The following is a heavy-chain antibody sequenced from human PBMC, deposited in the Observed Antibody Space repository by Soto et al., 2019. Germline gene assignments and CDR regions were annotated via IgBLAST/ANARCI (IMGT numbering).Heavy chain of an antibody. CDR3: VKGGYHYFDY. CDR2: IKRKTDGGTT. J-gene: IGHJ4*02. Sequence: GGCLRLSCAASGFTFSNAWMSWVRQAPGKGLEWVGRIKRKTDGGTTDYAAPVKGRFTISRDDSKNTLYLQMNSLKTEDTAVYYCVKGGYHYFDYWGQGTLVTVSS. CDR1: GFTFSNAW. V-gene: IGHV3-15*01. D-gene: IGHD5-12*01.